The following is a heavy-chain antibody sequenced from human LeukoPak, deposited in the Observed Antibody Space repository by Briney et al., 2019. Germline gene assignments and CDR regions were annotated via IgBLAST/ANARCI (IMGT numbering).Heavy chain of an antibody. CDR1: GDSISNSAYY. CDR3: ARKTPGTSVDV. CDR2: ITNTGNT. V-gene: IGHV4-39*01. Sequence: SETLSLTCTISGDSISNSAYYWVWIRQPPGKGLEWIGTITNTGNTYSNPSLKSRVTISIDTSKTQISLKLTSVTAADTAVFYCARKTPGTSVDVWGQGTPVTVSS. D-gene: IGHD3-10*01. J-gene: IGHJ6*02.